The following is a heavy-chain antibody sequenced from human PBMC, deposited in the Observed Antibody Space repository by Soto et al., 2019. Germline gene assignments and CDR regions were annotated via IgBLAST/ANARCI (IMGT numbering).Heavy chain of an antibody. CDR3: ARDHLPDSYYYDSSGYPRLPGDY. CDR2: IKSKTDGGTT. J-gene: IGHJ4*02. D-gene: IGHD3-22*01. CDR1: GFSFRNAW. Sequence: GGSLRLSCAASGFSFRNAWMNWVRQAPGRGLEWVGRIKSKTDGGTTDYAAPVKDRFIISRDDSKNTLYLQMNSLRAEDTAVYYCARDHLPDSYYYDSSGYPRLPGDYWGQGTLVTVSS. V-gene: IGHV3-15*07.